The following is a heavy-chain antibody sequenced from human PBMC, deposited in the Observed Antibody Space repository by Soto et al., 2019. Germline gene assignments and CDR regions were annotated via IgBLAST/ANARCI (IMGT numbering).Heavy chain of an antibody. Sequence: QVHLVQSGAEVKKPGASVKVSCTASGYDFNIYDIHWVRQSTGQGLEWMGWMTPKRDNTGYATKFQGRLARTRDTSSSAVYMELRSLGSEDTAVYSGARGGNGFWSGETCCSAMDAWGQGTMVTVSS. CDR3: ARGGNGFWSGETCCSAMDA. CDR2: MTPKRDNT. CDR1: GYDFNIYD. J-gene: IGHJ5*01. V-gene: IGHV1-8*01. D-gene: IGHD3-3*01.